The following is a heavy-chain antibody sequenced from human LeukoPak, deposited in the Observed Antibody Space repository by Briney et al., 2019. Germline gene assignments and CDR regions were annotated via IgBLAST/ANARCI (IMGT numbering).Heavy chain of an antibody. CDR2: IAYDGSRK. V-gene: IGHV3-30*03. J-gene: IGHJ4*02. Sequence: GGSLRLSCAGLGYTFSGYGMHWVSQAPGKGLEWVTGIAYDGSRKHYADSVKGRFTISRDNSKKSLYLQMSSLRPQDTAVYFCVRGDWYFESWGQGTLVTVSS. D-gene: IGHD2-21*01. CDR3: VRGDWYFES. CDR1: GYTFSGYG.